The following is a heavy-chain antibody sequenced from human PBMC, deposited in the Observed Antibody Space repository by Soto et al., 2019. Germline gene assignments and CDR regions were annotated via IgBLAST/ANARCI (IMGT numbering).Heavy chain of an antibody. CDR3: ARTRQSDVSGWFDP. CDR2: INHSGST. D-gene: IGHD3-16*01. Sequence: SETLSLTCAVYGGSFSGYYWSWIRQPPGKGLEWIGEINHSGSTNYNPSLKSRVTISVDTSKNQFSLKLSSVTAADTAVYYCARTRQSDVSGWFDPWGQGTLVTVSS. J-gene: IGHJ5*02. CDR1: GGSFSGYY. V-gene: IGHV4-34*01.